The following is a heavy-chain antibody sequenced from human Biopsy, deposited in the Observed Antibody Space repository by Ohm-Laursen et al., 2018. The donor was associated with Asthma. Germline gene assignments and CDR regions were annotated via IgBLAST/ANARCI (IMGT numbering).Heavy chain of an antibody. CDR2: ISNDGKNE. Sequence: SLRLSCEASGFTFSRYVMHWVRQAPGKGLEWVAVISNDGKNEYYGDSVKGRFTISRDKSKSTLYLQLSSLRAEDTAVYFCAREPIKATYFYGMDVWGQGTTVTVSS. CDR1: GFTFSRYV. D-gene: IGHD3-9*01. CDR3: AREPIKATYFYGMDV. J-gene: IGHJ6*02. V-gene: IGHV3-30*04.